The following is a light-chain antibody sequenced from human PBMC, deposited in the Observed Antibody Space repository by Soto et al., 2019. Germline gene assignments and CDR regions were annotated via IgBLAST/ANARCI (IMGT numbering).Light chain of an antibody. J-gene: IGKJ1*01. CDR1: RGISSW. Sequence: DIQMTQSPSSVSASVGDRVTITCRVSRGISSWLAWYQQKPGRAPKVLIYAASSLKSGVPSRFSGSGSGTDFTLTISSLQPEDFATYYCQQANSFPWTFGQGTKVEIK. CDR3: QQANSFPWT. CDR2: AAS. V-gene: IGKV1-12*01.